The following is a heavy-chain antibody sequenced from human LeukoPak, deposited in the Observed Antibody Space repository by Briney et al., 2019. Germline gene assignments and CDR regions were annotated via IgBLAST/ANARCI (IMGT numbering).Heavy chain of an antibody. CDR2: MSTNT. J-gene: IGHJ4*02. V-gene: IGHV1-18*01. CDR1: GYTFTNYG. D-gene: IGHD6-13*01. CDR3: ARERESSNTWTAIAY. Sequence: ASVKVSCKTSGYTFTNYGITWVRQAPGQGLECMAWMSTNTNYARKFQGRVTLTTDTSTSTAYMELRSLRSDDTAVYYCARERESSNTWTAIAYWGQGTLVTVSS.